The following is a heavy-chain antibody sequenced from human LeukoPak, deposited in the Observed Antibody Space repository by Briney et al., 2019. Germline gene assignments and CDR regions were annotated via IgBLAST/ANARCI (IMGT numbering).Heavy chain of an antibody. D-gene: IGHD3-22*01. V-gene: IGHV3-74*01. Sequence: GGSLRLSCAASGFTFSSYWMHWVRQAPGKGLVWVSRINSDGSSTSYADSVKGRFTIPRDNAKNSLYLQMNSLRAEDTAVYYCARDRGYHAAGVDYWGQGTLVTVSS. CDR1: GFTFSSYW. CDR2: INSDGSST. CDR3: ARDRGYHAAGVDY. J-gene: IGHJ4*02.